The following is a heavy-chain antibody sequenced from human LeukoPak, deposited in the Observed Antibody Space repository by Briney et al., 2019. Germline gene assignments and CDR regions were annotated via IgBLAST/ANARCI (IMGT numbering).Heavy chain of an antibody. D-gene: IGHD6-19*01. Sequence: SETLSLTCTVSGGSINSYYWSWIRQPPGTGLEWIGYVYYSGSTNYNSSLKGRVTISVDTSKNQFSLELSSVTAADTAVYYCARLGGGSGWYPHYVDKWGQGTLVTVSS. CDR3: ARLGGGSGWYPHYVDK. CDR1: GGSINSYY. CDR2: VYYSGST. V-gene: IGHV4-59*08. J-gene: IGHJ4*02.